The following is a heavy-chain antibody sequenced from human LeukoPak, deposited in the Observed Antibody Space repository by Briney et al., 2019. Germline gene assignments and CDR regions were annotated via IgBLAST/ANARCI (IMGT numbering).Heavy chain of an antibody. CDR1: GFTFSSYW. D-gene: IGHD1-26*01. CDR2: IKQDGSEK. V-gene: IGHV3-7*01. J-gene: IGHJ4*02. Sequence: GGSLRLSCAASGFTFSSYWMSWVRQAPGKGLEWVSNIKQDGSEKYYVDSVKGRFTISRDNAKNSLYLQMNSLRAEDTAVYYCARRYTGSYSYFDYWGQGTLVTVSS. CDR3: ARRYTGSYSYFDY.